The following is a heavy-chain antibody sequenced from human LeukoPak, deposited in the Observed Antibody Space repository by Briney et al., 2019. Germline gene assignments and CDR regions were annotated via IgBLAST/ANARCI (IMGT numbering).Heavy chain of an antibody. V-gene: IGHV4-39*07. CDR2: IYYSGST. D-gene: IGHD3-10*01. Sequence: SETLSLTCTVSGGSISSSSYYWGWIRQPPGKGLEWLGSIYYSGSTYYNPSLKSRVTISVDTSNNQFSLKLSSVTAADTAVFYCARGIWFGEFRVIRPTDNWFDPWGQGTLVTVSS. CDR3: ARGIWFGEFRVIRPTDNWFDP. J-gene: IGHJ5*02. CDR1: GGSISSSSYY.